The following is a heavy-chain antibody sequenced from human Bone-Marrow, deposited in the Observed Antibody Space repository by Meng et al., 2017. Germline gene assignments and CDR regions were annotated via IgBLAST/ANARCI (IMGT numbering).Heavy chain of an antibody. V-gene: IGHV6-1*01. Sequence: LRLSCAISGDSVSSNSAAWNWIRQSPSRGLEWLGRTYYRSKWYNDYAVSVKSRITINPDTSKNQFSLQLNSVTPEDTAVYYCARTKEYSYGSVYYYHGMDVWGQGTTVTVSS. CDR2: TYYRSKWYN. CDR3: ARTKEYSYGSVYYYHGMDV. J-gene: IGHJ6*02. D-gene: IGHD5-18*01. CDR1: GDSVSSNSAA.